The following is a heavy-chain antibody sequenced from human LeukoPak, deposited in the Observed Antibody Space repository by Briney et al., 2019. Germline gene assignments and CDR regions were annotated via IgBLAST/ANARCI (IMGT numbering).Heavy chain of an antibody. V-gene: IGHV3-21*01. CDR3: AREYCSGGSCYSLDWFDP. CDR2: ISSSSSYI. CDR1: GFTFSSYS. D-gene: IGHD2-15*01. Sequence: KPGGSLRLSCAASGFTFSSYSMNWVRQAPGKGLEWVSSISSSSSYIYYADSVKGRFTISRDNAKNSLYLQMNSLRAEDTAVYYCAREYCSGGSCYSLDWFDPWGQGTLVTVSS. J-gene: IGHJ5*02.